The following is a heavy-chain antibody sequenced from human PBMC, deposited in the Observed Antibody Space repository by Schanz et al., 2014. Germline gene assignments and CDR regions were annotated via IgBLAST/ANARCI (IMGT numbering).Heavy chain of an antibody. D-gene: IGHD3-9*01. CDR3: AKAADWPVTRFDP. J-gene: IGHJ5*02. CDR2: INGDGSRT. V-gene: IGHV3-74*01. CDR1: GFTFSSYW. Sequence: EVQLVESGGGLVQPGGSLRLSCAASGFTFSSYWMHWVRQVPGKGLVWVSRINGDGSRTAYADSVKGRFTMSRDNSKNTLYLQMSSLRADDTAVYYCAKAADWPVTRFDPWGQGTLVTVSS.